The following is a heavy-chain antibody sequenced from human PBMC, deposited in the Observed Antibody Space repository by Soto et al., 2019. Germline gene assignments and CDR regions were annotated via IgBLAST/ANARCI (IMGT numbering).Heavy chain of an antibody. V-gene: IGHV2-5*02. Sequence: QITLNESGPTVVRPTETLTLTCRFSGFSLTTSGVGVGWIRQSPGKAPEWLALIYWDDDKRYSASLKSRLTITTDTSKNQVVLTVADLDPKDTASYYCAHTVIRTVFGLVTTTAIYFDFWGQGTQVAVSS. J-gene: IGHJ4*02. D-gene: IGHD3-3*01. CDR3: AHTVIRTVFGLVTTTAIYFDF. CDR2: IYWDDDK. CDR1: GFSLTTSGVG.